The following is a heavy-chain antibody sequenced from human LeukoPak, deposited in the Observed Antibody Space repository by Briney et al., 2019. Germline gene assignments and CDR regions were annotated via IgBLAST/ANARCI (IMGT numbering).Heavy chain of an antibody. Sequence: GGSLRLSCAASGFTFSSYWMHWVRQAPGKGLVWVSRINSDGSSTSYADSVKGRFTISRDNSKNTLYLQMNSLRAEDTAVYYCAKNRGDRDPEYLQNWGQGTLVTVSS. J-gene: IGHJ1*01. V-gene: IGHV3-74*01. CDR1: GFTFSSYW. CDR3: AKNRGDRDPEYLQN. D-gene: IGHD2-21*02. CDR2: INSDGSST.